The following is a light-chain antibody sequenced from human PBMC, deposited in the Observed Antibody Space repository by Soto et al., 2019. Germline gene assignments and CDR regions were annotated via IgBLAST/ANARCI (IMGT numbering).Light chain of an antibody. CDR3: SSYRRPTTLV. J-gene: IGLJ1*01. Sequence: QSALTQPASVSGSPGQSITISCTGTSTDIGDYNWVSWYQQHPGRAPKLIIYEVTNRPSGVSDRFSGSKSGNTASLTISGLQTDDEADYFCSSYRRPTTLVFGPGTKLTAL. CDR1: STDIGDYNW. CDR2: EVT. V-gene: IGLV2-14*03.